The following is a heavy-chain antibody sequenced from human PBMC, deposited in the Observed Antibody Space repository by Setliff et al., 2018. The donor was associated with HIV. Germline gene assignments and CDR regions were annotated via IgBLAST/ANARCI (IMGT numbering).Heavy chain of an antibody. Sequence: PSETLSLTCAVSGYSISSGYYWGWIRQPPGKGLEWIGSIYHSGSTYYNPSLKSRVTISVDTSKNQFSLKLSSVTAADTAVFYCARLTTTYYYDSSAYYHPVWGQGTLVTVS. V-gene: IGHV4-38-2*01. CDR3: ARLTTTYYYDSSAYYHPV. CDR1: GYSISSGYY. J-gene: IGHJ4*02. D-gene: IGHD3-22*01. CDR2: IYHSGST.